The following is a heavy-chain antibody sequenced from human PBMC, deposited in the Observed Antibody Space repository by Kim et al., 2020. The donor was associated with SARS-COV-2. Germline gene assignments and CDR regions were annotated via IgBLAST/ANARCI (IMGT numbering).Heavy chain of an antibody. CDR2: IYHTGST. CDR1: GYSISSGYY. D-gene: IGHD6-13*01. Sequence: SETLSLTCTVSGYSISSGYYWGWIRQPPGKGLEWIGNIYHTGSTYYNPSLKSRVTISVDTSKNQFSLKLSSVTAADTAVYYCARGPNSCRWYFLSNWFDP. V-gene: IGHV4-38-2*02. CDR3: ARGPNSCRWYFLSNWFDP. J-gene: IGHJ5*02.